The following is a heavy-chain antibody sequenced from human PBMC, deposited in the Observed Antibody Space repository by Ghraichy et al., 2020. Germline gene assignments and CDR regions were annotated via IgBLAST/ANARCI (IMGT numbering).Heavy chain of an antibody. Sequence: GGSLRLSCVASGFTFSDYGMHWVRQAPGKGLEWVAVIWYDGSKKYYADSVKGRFTISRDNSKNTLFLQMNSLRAEDTAVYYCASEVVRDTQSDYWGQGTLVTVSS. CDR1: GFTFSDYG. CDR3: ASEVVRDTQSDY. V-gene: IGHV3-33*01. CDR2: IWYDGSKK. J-gene: IGHJ4*02. D-gene: IGHD2-2*01.